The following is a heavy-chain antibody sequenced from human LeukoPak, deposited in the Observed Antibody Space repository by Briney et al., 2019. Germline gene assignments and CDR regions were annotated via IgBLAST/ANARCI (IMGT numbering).Heavy chain of an antibody. J-gene: IGHJ3*02. CDR2: IYTSGST. D-gene: IGHD3-3*01. Sequence: SETLSLTCTVSGGSISSYYWSWIRQPAGKGLEWIGRIYTSGSTNYNPSLKSRVTMSVDTSKNQFSLKLSSVTAADTAVYYCARASLTYDFWSGYSTIDAFDIWGQGTMVTVSS. V-gene: IGHV4-4*07. CDR1: GGSISSYY. CDR3: ARASLTYDFWSGYSTIDAFDI.